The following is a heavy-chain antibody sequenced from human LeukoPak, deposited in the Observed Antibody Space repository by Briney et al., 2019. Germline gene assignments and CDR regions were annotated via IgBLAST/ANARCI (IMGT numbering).Heavy chain of an antibody. CDR3: ARNTIFLDY. J-gene: IGHJ4*02. D-gene: IGHD3-3*01. CDR2: IYYSGST. V-gene: IGHV4-39*01. CDR1: GGSISSSSYY. Sequence: SETLSLTCTASGGSISSSSYYWGWIRQPPGKGLEWIGSIYYSGSTYYNPSLKSRVTISVDTSKNQFSLKLSSVTAADTAVYYCARNTIFLDYWGQGTLVTVSS.